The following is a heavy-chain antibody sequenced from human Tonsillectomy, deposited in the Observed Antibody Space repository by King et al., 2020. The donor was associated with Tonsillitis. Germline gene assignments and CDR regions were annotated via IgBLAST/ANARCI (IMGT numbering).Heavy chain of an antibody. D-gene: IGHD3-10*01. CDR1: GFSFSDHY. CDR3: ARRFYYGSGPNYYYMDV. J-gene: IGHJ6*03. CDR2: TRNKVDSYTT. Sequence: VQLVESGGGLVQPGGSLRLSCAASGFSFSDHYMDWVRQAPGKGLEWVGRTRNKVDSYTTEYAASVKGRFTISRDDSKNSLFLQMNSLKTEDTAVYYCARRFYYGSGPNYYYMDVWGKGTTVTVSS. V-gene: IGHV3-72*01.